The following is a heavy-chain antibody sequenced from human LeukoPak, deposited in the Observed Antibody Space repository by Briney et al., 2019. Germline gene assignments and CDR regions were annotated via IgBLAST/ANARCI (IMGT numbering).Heavy chain of an antibody. CDR1: GFTFSSYW. CDR2: IKQDGSEK. J-gene: IGHJ5*02. Sequence: PGGSLRLSCAASGFTFSSYWKSWVRQAPGKGLEWVANIKQDGSEKYYVDSVKGRFTISRDNAKNSLYLQMNSLRAEDTAVYYCARDESPPWFDPWGQGTLVTVSS. CDR3: ARDESPPWFDP. V-gene: IGHV3-7*01.